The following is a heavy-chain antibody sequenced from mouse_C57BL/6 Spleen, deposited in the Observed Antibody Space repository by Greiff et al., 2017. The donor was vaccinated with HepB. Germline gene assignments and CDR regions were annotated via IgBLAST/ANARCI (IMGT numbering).Heavy chain of an antibody. CDR2: FHPYNDDT. D-gene: IGHD2-3*01. J-gene: IGHJ3*01. Sequence: VQLQQSGADLVKPGASVKMSCKASGYTFTTYPIEWMKQNHGKSLEWIGNFHPYNDDTKYNEKFKGKATLTVEKSSSTVYLELSRLTSDDSAVYYCARPSYDGYTWFAYWGQGTLVTVSA. V-gene: IGHV1-47*01. CDR3: ARPSYDGYTWFAY. CDR1: GYTFTTYP.